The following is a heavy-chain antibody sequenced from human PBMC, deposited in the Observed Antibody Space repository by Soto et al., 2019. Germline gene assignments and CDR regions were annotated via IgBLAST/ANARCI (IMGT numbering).Heavy chain of an antibody. CDR1: GFTFSSYS. J-gene: IGHJ6*03. D-gene: IGHD6-6*01. Sequence: PGGSLRLSCAASGFTFSSYSMNWVRQAPGKGLEWASSISSSSSYIYYADSVKGRFTISRDNAKNSLYLQMNSLRAEDTAVYYCAREQDSSSSYYYYYYYMDVWGKGTTVTVSS. CDR2: ISSSSSYI. CDR3: AREQDSSSSYYYYYYYMDV. V-gene: IGHV3-21*01.